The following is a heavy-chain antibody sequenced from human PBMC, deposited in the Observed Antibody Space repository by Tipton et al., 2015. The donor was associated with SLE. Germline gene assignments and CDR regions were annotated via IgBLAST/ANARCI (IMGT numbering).Heavy chain of an antibody. J-gene: IGHJ4*02. CDR2: IYYSGST. CDR1: GGSISSYY. D-gene: IGHD2-8*02. Sequence: TLSLTCTVSGGSISSYYWSWVRQPPGKGLEWIGYIYYSGSTNYNPSLKSRVTMSADTSKNQFSLKLSSVTAADTAVFYCARHPTGFYFDYWGQGTLVTVSS. V-gene: IGHV4-59*08. CDR3: ARHPTGFYFDY.